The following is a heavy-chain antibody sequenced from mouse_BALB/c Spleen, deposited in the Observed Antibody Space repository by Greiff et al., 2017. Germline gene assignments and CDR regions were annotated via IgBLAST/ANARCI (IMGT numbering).Heavy chain of an antibody. V-gene: IGHV1S81*02. CDR2: INPSNGRT. J-gene: IGHJ2*01. CDR1: GYTFTSYW. D-gene: IGHD1-1*02. Sequence: QVQLQQPGAELVKPGASVKLSCKASGYTFTSYWMHWVKQRPGQGLEWIGEINPSNGRTNYNEKFKSKATLTVDKSSSTAYMQLSSLTSEDSAVYYCAREGVGYFDYWGQGTTLTVSS. CDR3: AREGVGYFDY.